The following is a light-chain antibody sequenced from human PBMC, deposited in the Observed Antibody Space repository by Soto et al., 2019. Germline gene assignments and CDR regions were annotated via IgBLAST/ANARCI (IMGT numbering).Light chain of an antibody. J-gene: IGLJ2*01. CDR1: SSDVGGYNY. V-gene: IGLV2-14*01. Sequence: QSVLTQPASVSGSPGQSITISCTGTSSDVGGYNYVSWYQQHPGKAPKLMISEVSNRPSGVSNRFSASKSGNTASLTISGLQAEDEADYYCNSYTSSSSYVVFGGGTKLTVL. CDR3: NSYTSSSSYVV. CDR2: EVS.